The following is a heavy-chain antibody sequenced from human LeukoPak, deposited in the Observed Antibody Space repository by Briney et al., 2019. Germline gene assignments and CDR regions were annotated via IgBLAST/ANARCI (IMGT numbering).Heavy chain of an antibody. V-gene: IGHV4-4*02. J-gene: IGHJ4*02. CDR3: AMVTYDEGLGYFDY. CDR2: IYHSGST. CDR1: GGSISSGNW. Sequence: PSGTLSLTCAVSGGSISSGNWWSWVRQPPGRGLEWIGEIYHSGSTNYNPSLKSRVTISVDKSKNEFSLKLSSVTAADPAVYYCAMVTYDEGLGYFDYWGQGTLVTVSS. D-gene: IGHD5-18*01.